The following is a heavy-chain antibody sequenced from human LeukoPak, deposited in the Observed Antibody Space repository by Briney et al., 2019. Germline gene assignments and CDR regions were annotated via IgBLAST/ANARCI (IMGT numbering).Heavy chain of an antibody. CDR2: ISAYNGNT. J-gene: IGHJ6*02. CDR1: GYTFTSYG. Sequence: ASVKVSCKASGYTFTSYGISWVRQAPGQGLEWMGWISAYNGNTNYPQKLQGRVTMTTDTSTSTDYMELRSLRSDNTAVYYCAGDLNTYYYDRSGGYGMDVWGQGTTVTVSS. CDR3: AGDLNTYYYDRSGGYGMDV. V-gene: IGHV1-18*01. D-gene: IGHD3-22*01.